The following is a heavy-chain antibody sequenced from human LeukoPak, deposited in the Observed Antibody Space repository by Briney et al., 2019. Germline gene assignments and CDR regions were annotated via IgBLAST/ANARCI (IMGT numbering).Heavy chain of an antibody. CDR3: AREHCSGGTCYKGFDP. D-gene: IGHD2-15*01. Sequence: GESLKIPCKGSGYSFTSSWIGWVRPMPGKGLEWMGIIYPGDSDTRYSPSFQGQVTISADKSISTAYLQWSSLKASDTAMYYCAREHCSGGTCYKGFDPWGQGTLVTVSS. J-gene: IGHJ5*02. CDR1: GYSFTSSW. V-gene: IGHV5-51*01. CDR2: IYPGDSDT.